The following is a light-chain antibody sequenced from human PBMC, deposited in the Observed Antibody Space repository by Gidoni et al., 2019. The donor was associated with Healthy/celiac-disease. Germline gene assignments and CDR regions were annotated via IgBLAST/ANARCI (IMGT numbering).Light chain of an antibody. CDR2: KAS. CDR1: QSISSW. V-gene: IGKV1-5*03. CDR3: QQYNSYWT. Sequence: DIQMTQSPSTLSASVGDRVTITCRASQSISSWFAWYQQKPGKAPKLLIYKASSLESGVPSRFSGSGSGTEFTLTIRSLQPDDFAPYYCQQYNSYWTFGQGTKVEIK. J-gene: IGKJ1*01.